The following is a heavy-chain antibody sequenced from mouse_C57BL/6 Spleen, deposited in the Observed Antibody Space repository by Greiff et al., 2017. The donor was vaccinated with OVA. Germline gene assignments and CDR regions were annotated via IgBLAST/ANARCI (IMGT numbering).Heavy chain of an antibody. V-gene: IGHV1-64*01. CDR2: IHPNSGST. Sequence: VQLQQPGAELVKPGASVTLSCKASGYTFTSYWMHWVKQRPGQGLEWIGMIHPNSGSTNYNEKFKSKATLTVDKSSSTAYMQLSSLTSEDSAVYYCARRYYGSSPYYAMDYWGQGTSVTVSS. CDR1: GYTFTSYW. CDR3: ARRYYGSSPYYAMDY. J-gene: IGHJ4*01. D-gene: IGHD1-1*01.